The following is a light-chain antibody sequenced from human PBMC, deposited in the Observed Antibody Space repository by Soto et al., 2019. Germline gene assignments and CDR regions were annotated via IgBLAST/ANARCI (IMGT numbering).Light chain of an antibody. CDR3: QEYGSSPLT. CDR2: GAS. J-gene: IGKJ4*01. Sequence: EIVLTQSPGTLSLSPGERATLSCRASQSVSSSYLAWYQQKPGQAPRHLIYGASIRATGIPERFSGSGSGIDFTLTISRLEPEDFAVYYCQEYGSSPLTFGGGTKVEIK. V-gene: IGKV3-20*01. CDR1: QSVSSSY.